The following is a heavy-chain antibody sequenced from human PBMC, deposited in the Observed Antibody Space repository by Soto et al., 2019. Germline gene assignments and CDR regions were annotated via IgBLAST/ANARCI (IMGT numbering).Heavy chain of an antibody. D-gene: IGHD5-18*01. CDR1: GYTFTNYG. Sequence: QVQLVQSGAEVREPGASVKVSCKASGYTFTNYGVSWVRQAPGQGLEWMGWIGGYKGNTNYAQKLQGRVTLTTDTSTSTAYLELGSPRSDDTAVYYCAPHTLDTGMPSGYWGQGTLVTVSS. CDR3: APHTLDTGMPSGY. CDR2: IGGYKGNT. J-gene: IGHJ4*02. V-gene: IGHV1-18*01.